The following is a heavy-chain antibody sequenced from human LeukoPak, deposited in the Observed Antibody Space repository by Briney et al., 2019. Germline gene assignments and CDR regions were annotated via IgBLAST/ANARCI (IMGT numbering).Heavy chain of an antibody. Sequence: PGGSLRLSCAASGFTFSTYSMNWVRQAPGKGLEWVSSISSSSSYIYYADSVKGRFTISRDNAKNSLFLQMNSLRADDMAVYYCARDGRGAVAGFDYWGQGTLVTVSS. CDR3: ARDGRGAVAGFDY. V-gene: IGHV3-21*01. D-gene: IGHD6-19*01. CDR1: GFTFSTYS. CDR2: ISSSSSYI. J-gene: IGHJ4*02.